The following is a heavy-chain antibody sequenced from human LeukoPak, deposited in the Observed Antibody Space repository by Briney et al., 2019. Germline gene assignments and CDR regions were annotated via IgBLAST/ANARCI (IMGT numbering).Heavy chain of an antibody. D-gene: IGHD1-14*01. CDR1: GGSISNGGYY. V-gene: IGHV4-31*03. J-gene: IGHJ4*02. CDR3: ARGGDRRRFDY. CDR2: IYDSGTT. Sequence: PAPTLSLTCTVSGGSISNGGYYWSWIRQHPGKDLEWIGYIYDSGTTYYSPALQSRVTISVDTSDNQFSLKLRSLTAADTAVYYCARGGDRRRFDYWGQGTLVTV.